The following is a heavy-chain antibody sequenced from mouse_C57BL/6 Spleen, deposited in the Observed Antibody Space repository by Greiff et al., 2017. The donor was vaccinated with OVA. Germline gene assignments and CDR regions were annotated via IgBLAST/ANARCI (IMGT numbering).Heavy chain of an antibody. Sequence: QVQLQQPGAELVKPGASVKLSCKASGYTFTSYWMHWVKQRPGQGLEWIGMIHPNSGSTNYNEKLKSKATLTVDKSSSTAYMQRSSLTSEDSAVYYCARKGYFDVWGTGTTVTVSS. V-gene: IGHV1-64*01. CDR1: GYTFTSYW. J-gene: IGHJ1*03. CDR2: IHPNSGST. CDR3: ARKGYFDV.